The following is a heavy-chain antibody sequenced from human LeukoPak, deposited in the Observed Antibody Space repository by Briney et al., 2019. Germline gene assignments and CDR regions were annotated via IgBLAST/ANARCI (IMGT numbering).Heavy chain of an antibody. J-gene: IGHJ4*02. CDR3: ARVDFSSSSFGF. CDR1: GYSYNTYG. V-gene: IGHV5-51*01. D-gene: IGHD6-6*01. Sequence: GESLEISCKAFGYSYNTYGIGWVRQVPGKGLEWMAIIYPGDSDTRYSPSFQGQVTISADKSISTAYLQWSSLKASDTAMFYCARVDFSSSSFGFWGQGTLVTVSS. CDR2: IYPGDSDT.